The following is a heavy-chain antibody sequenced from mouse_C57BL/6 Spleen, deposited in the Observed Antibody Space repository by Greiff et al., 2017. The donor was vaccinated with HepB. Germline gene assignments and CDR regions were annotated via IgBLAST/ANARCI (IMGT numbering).Heavy chain of an antibody. D-gene: IGHD1-1*01. CDR2: ISSGSSTI. CDR1: GFTFSDYG. V-gene: IGHV5-17*01. CDR3: ARPYYYGSSLNWYFDV. Sequence: EVQRVESGGGLVKPGGSLKLSCAASGFTFSDYGMHWVRQAPEKGLEWVAYISSGSSTIYYADTVKGRFTISRDNAKNTLFLQMTSLRSEDTAMYYCARPYYYGSSLNWYFDVWGTGTTVTVSS. J-gene: IGHJ1*03.